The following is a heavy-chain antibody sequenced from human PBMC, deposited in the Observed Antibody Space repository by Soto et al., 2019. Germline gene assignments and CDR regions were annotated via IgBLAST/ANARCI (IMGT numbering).Heavy chain of an antibody. V-gene: IGHV5-51*01. J-gene: IGHJ4*02. Sequence: GESLKISCKGSGYTFSKYWIGWVRQTPGKGLEWMGMIYPGDSDARYNPSLQGHVTFSADVTVSTAFLQWRSLKTSDTGIYFCARLPRDCNKTSCYYADHWGQGTQVTVSS. CDR1: GYTFSKYW. D-gene: IGHD2-2*01. CDR2: IYPGDSDA. CDR3: ARLPRDCNKTSCYYADH.